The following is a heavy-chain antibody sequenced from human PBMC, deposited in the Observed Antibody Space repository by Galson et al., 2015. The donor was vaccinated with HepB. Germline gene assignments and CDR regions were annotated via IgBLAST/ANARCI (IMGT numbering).Heavy chain of an antibody. V-gene: IGHV3-30*04. CDR3: ARAPIAVPGTADFFQH. Sequence: SLRLSCAASGFTFSRHAMHWVRQAPGKGLEWVAVISYDGTNRYYADSVKGRFTISRDNSRNTVYLQLSSLRVEDTAVYYCARAPIAVPGTADFFQHWGQGTPVTVSS. J-gene: IGHJ1*01. CDR2: ISYDGTNR. CDR1: GFTFSRHA. D-gene: IGHD6-19*01.